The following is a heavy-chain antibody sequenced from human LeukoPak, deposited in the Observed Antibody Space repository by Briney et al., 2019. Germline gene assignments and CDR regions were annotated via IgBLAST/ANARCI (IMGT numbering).Heavy chain of an antibody. CDR2: TNAGNGNT. Sequence: ASVKVSCKASGYTFTSYAMHWVRQAPGQRLEWMGWTNAGNGNTRYSQKFQGRVTITRDTSASTAYMELSSLRSEDTAVYYCARGSYGYSGYDWSFDYWGQGTLVTVSS. CDR1: GYTFTSYA. J-gene: IGHJ4*02. D-gene: IGHD5-12*01. V-gene: IGHV1-3*01. CDR3: ARGSYGYSGYDWSFDY.